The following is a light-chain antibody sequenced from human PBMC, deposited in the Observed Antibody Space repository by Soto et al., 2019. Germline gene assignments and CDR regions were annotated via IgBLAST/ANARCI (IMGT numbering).Light chain of an antibody. Sequence: QSVLTQPTSVSAAPGQRVSISCSGSDSNIGNNYISWYRQVPGTAPKVVIYDNNKRPSWIPDRFSASKSGTSSTLAITGLRTGDEAFYYCGTWDSSLTSWVFGGGTKLTVL. CDR2: DNN. CDR1: DSNIGNNY. J-gene: IGLJ3*02. CDR3: GTWDSSLTSWV. V-gene: IGLV1-51*01.